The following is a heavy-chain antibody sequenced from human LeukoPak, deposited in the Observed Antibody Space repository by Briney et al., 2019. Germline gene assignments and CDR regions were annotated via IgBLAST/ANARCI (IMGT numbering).Heavy chain of an antibody. V-gene: IGHV3-74*01. CDR1: GFTFSSYW. Sequence: GGSLRLSCAASGFTFSSYWMHWVRQAPGKGLVWVSGINSDGRSTRYADSVKGRFTISRENAKNTLYLQMNSLRVEDTAVYYCARVAAWDSSGYLFDYWGQGTLVTVS. CDR3: ARVAAWDSSGYLFDY. CDR2: INSDGRST. J-gene: IGHJ4*02. D-gene: IGHD3-22*01.